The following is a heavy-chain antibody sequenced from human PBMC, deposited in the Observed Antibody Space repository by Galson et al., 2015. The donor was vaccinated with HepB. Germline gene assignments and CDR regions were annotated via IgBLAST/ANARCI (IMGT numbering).Heavy chain of an antibody. Sequence: TLSLTCAVSGDSINNGRYSWSWIRQPPGKGLEWIGYIYHSGSTTYNPSLESRLTMSLDPSKNQFSLNLNSVSAADTAVYYCVGEFSRSWRFDFWGQGTLVTVSS. J-gene: IGHJ4*02. CDR2: IYHSGST. CDR1: GDSINNGRYS. CDR3: VGEFSRSWRFDF. V-gene: IGHV4-30-4*07. D-gene: IGHD6-13*01.